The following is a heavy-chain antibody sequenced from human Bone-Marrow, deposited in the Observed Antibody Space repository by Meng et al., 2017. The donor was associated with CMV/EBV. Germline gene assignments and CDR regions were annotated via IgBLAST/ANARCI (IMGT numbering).Heavy chain of an antibody. V-gene: IGHV3-23*01. J-gene: IGHJ4*02. Sequence: GGSLRLSCAASGFTFSSYGMSWVRQAPGKGLEWVSGISNSGGSTYYADSVKGRFTISRDNSNNTLYLQMNSLRAEDTAVYYCAKRGGTGNCWGQGTLVTVSS. CDR3: AKRGGTGNC. D-gene: IGHD3-10*01. CDR2: ISNSGGST. CDR1: GFTFSSYG.